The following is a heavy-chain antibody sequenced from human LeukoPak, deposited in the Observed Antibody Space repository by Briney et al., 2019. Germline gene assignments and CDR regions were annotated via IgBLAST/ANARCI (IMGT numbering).Heavy chain of an antibody. CDR1: GGSFSGYY. CDR3: ARGAGYNWNPILNWFDP. V-gene: IGHV4-34*01. Sequence: SETLSLTCAVYGGSFSGYYGSWIRQPPGKGLEWIGEINHSGSTNYNPSLKSRVTISVDTSKNQFSLKLSSVTAADTAVYYCARGAGYNWNPILNWFDPWGQGTLVTVSS. CDR2: INHSGST. J-gene: IGHJ5*02. D-gene: IGHD1-20*01.